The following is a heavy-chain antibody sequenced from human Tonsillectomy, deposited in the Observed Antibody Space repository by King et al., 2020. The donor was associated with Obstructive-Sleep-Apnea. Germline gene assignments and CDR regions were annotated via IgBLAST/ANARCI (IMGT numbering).Heavy chain of an antibody. J-gene: IGHJ5*02. CDR1: GGSISSYY. Sequence: QLQESGPGLVKPSETLSLTCTVSGGSISSYYWSWIRQPPGKGLEWIGSIYYSVSTNYNPSLNSRVTISVATSKNQFSLKLSSVTAADTALYYCARERITMVRGAIGDWFDPWGQGTLVTVSS. CDR2: IYYSVST. CDR3: ARERITMVRGAIGDWFDP. D-gene: IGHD3-10*01. V-gene: IGHV4-59*01.